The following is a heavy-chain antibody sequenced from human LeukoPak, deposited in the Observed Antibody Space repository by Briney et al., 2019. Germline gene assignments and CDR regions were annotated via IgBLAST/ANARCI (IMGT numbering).Heavy chain of an antibody. D-gene: IGHD3-10*01. CDR1: GFTFSSYG. CDR3: AKDGLLWFGESFFDY. CDR2: IRYDGSNK. Sequence: GGSLRLSCAASGFTFSSYGMHWVRQAPGKGLEWVAFIRYDGSNKYYADSVKGRFTISRDNSKNTLYLQMNSLRAEDTAVYYCAKDGLLWFGESFFDYWGQGTLVTVSS. J-gene: IGHJ4*02. V-gene: IGHV3-30*02.